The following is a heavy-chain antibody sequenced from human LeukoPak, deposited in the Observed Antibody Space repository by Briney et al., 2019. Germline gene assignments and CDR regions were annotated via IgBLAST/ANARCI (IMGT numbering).Heavy chain of an antibody. Sequence: GGSLRLSCAASGFTVSSNYMSWVRQAPGKGLEWVSTVTASAGNTYYADSVKGRFTISRDNSKNTLYLQVNSLRAEDTAVYYCAKGDYYGSGSTFKNGMDVWGQGTTVTVSS. CDR3: AKGDYYGSGSTFKNGMDV. V-gene: IGHV3-23*01. CDR1: GFTVSSNY. D-gene: IGHD3-10*01. J-gene: IGHJ6*02. CDR2: VTASAGNT.